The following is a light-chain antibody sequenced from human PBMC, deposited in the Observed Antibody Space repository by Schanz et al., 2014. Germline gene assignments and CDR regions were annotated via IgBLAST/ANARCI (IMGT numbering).Light chain of an antibody. J-gene: IGLJ3*02. CDR2: QVD. V-gene: IGLV2-14*01. Sequence: QSALTQPASVSGSPGQSITISCTGTSSDVGGYHYVSWYQQHPGKAPKLMIYQVDKRPSGVPDRFSGSKSGNTASLTVSGLQADDEADYYCSSYTSSSTWVFGGGTKLTVL. CDR1: SSDVGGYHY. CDR3: SSYTSSSTWV.